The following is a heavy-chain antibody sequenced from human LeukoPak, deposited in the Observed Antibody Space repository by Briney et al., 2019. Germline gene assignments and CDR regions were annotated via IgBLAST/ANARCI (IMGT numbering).Heavy chain of an antibody. D-gene: IGHD2-21*02. J-gene: IGHJ4*02. CDR1: GYNFTSYW. CDR2: IYPVASDT. CDR3: ARLGRYCGGDCYPYFDY. Sequence: GGSLEISCKGSGYNFTSYWIGWVRPLPGKGLGGMGIIYPVASDTRYRPSFQGQVTISADKSISTAYLQWSSLKASDTAMYYCARLGRYCGGDCYPYFDYWGQGTLVTVSS. V-gene: IGHV5-51*01.